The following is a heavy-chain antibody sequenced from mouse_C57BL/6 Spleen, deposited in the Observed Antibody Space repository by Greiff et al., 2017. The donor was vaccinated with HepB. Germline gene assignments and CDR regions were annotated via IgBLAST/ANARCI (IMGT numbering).Heavy chain of an antibody. CDR1: GYAFSSYW. CDR3: AREGFYYYGSSYYFDY. CDR2: IYPGDGDT. D-gene: IGHD1-1*01. V-gene: IGHV1-80*01. Sequence: QVQLKESGAELVKPGASVKISCKASGYAFSSYWMNWVKQRPGKGLEWIGQIYPGDGDTNYNGKFKGKATLTADKSSSTAYMQLSSLTSEDSAVYFCAREGFYYYGSSYYFDYWGQGTTLTVSS. J-gene: IGHJ2*01.